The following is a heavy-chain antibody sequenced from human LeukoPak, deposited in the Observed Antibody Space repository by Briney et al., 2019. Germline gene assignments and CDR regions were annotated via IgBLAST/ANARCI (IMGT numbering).Heavy chain of an antibody. J-gene: IGHJ3*02. V-gene: IGHV1-69*05. Sequence: ASVKVSCKASGGTFISYAISWVRQAPGQGLEWMGGIIPIFGTANYAQKFQGRVTITTDESTSTAYMELSSLRSEDTAVYYCARGTQQWLATSGAFDIWGQGTVVTVSS. CDR3: ARGTQQWLATSGAFDI. D-gene: IGHD6-19*01. CDR2: IIPIFGTA. CDR1: GGTFISYA.